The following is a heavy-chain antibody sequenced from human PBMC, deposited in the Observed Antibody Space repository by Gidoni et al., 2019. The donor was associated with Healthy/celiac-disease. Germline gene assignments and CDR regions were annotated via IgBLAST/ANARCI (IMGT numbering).Heavy chain of an antibody. CDR2: TYYRSKWYN. CDR1: GDSVSSNIAA. CDR3: ARETLALYGSGSAFDY. J-gene: IGHJ4*02. D-gene: IGHD3-10*01. V-gene: IGHV6-1*01. Sequence: QVQLQQSGPGLVKPSHTLSLTCAISGDSVSSNIAAWNWIRQSPSRGVEWLGRTYYRSKWYNEYAVSVKSRITINPDTSKNQFSLQLNSVTPEDTAVYYCARETLALYGSGSAFDYWGQGTLVTVSS.